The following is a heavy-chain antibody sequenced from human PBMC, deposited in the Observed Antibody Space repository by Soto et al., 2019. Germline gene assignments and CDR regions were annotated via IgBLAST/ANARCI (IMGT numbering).Heavy chain of an antibody. CDR1: GYSFTSYW. Sequence: PGESLKISCKGSGYSFTSYWIGWVRQMPGKGLEWMGIIYPGDSDTRYSPSFQGQVTISRDNSKNTLYLQMNSLRAEDTAVYYCAREDYYDSSGSYGMDVWGQGTTVTVSS. V-gene: IGHV5-51*01. CDR2: IYPGDSDT. D-gene: IGHD3-22*01. CDR3: AREDYYDSSGSYGMDV. J-gene: IGHJ6*02.